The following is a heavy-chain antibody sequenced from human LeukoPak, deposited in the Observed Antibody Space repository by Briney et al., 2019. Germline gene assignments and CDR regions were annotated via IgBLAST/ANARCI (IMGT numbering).Heavy chain of an antibody. CDR3: AKLLAFGLWFGDPPY. Sequence: PGGSLRLSCAASRFTLNNYAMSWVRQAPGKGLEWVSSISGTGDSAYYADSVKGRFTISRDNSKNTLYLQMNSLRAEDTAVYYCAKLLAFGLWFGDPPYWGQGTLVTVSS. CDR1: RFTLNNYA. CDR2: ISGTGDSA. D-gene: IGHD3-10*01. J-gene: IGHJ4*02. V-gene: IGHV3-23*01.